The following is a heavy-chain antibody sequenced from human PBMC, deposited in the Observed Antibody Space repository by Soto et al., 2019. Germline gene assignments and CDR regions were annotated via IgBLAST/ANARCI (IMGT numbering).Heavy chain of an antibody. CDR3: AREWWYQYYYGLDV. D-gene: IGHD2-15*01. Sequence: QVQLVESGGGVVQPGRSLRLSCAASGFTFSSYGMHWVRQAPGKGLEWVAVISYDGSNKNYADSVKGRCTISRDNSKNTLYLQMNSLRAEDTAVYYCAREWWYQYYYGLDVWGQGTTVTVSS. V-gene: IGHV3-30*03. CDR1: GFTFSSYG. J-gene: IGHJ6*02. CDR2: ISYDGSNK.